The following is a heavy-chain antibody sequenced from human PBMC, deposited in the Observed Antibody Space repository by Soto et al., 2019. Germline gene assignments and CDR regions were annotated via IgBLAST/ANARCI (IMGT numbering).Heavy chain of an antibody. CDR1: GGSISSGDYY. Sequence: SETLSLTCTVSGGSISSGDYYWSWIRQPPGKGLEWIGYIYYSGSTYYNPSLKSRVTISVDTSKNQFSLKLSSVTAADTAVYYCAREDCSGGSCFSYWGQGTLVTSPQ. CDR3: AREDCSGGSCFSY. CDR2: IYYSGST. J-gene: IGHJ4*02. V-gene: IGHV4-30-4*01. D-gene: IGHD2-15*01.